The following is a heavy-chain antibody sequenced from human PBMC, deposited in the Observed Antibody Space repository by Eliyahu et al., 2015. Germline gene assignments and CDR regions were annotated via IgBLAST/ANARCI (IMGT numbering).Heavy chain of an antibody. D-gene: IGHD3-16*01. CDR1: GGSFSGYY. CDR2: INHSGST. Sequence: QVQLQQWGAGLLKPSXXLSLXCAVYGGSFSGYYWSWIRQPPGKGLEWIGEINHSGSTNYNPXLKSRVTISVDTSKNQFSLKLSSVTAADTAVYYCARRRFRQTDYWGQGTLVTVSS. CDR3: ARRRFRQTDY. V-gene: IGHV4-34*01. J-gene: IGHJ4*02.